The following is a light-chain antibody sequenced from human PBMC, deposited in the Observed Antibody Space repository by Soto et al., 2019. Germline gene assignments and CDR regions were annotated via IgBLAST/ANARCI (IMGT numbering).Light chain of an antibody. CDR1: QSIGNY. CDR2: AAA. J-gene: IGKJ1*01. V-gene: IGKV1-39*01. CDR3: QQSHSPPWT. Sequence: DIQMTQSPSSLSASVGDRVTITCRASQSIGNYLNWYQHKPGKAPKVLIFAAATLQRGVPSRFSGSVSGTDFTLTISGLQPDDFAIYYCQQSHSPPWTFGQGTKVDIK.